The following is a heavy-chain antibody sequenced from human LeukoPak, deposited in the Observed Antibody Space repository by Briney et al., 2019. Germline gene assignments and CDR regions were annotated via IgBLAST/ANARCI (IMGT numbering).Heavy chain of an antibody. V-gene: IGHV4-30-4*08. Sequence: SETLSLTCTVSGGSISSGDYYWSWIRQPPGKGLEWIGYIYYSGSTYYNPSLKSRFTISVDTSKNQFSLKLSSVTAADTAVYYCASNRGYSYGYGYWGQGTLVTVSS. J-gene: IGHJ4*02. D-gene: IGHD5-18*01. CDR2: IYYSGST. CDR1: GGSISSGDYY. CDR3: ASNRGYSYGYGY.